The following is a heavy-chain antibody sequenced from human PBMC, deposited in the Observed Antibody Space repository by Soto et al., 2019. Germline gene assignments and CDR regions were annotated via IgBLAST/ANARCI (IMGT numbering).Heavy chain of an antibody. CDR3: ARLKQDYAVA. CDR1: GYTFTSYD. V-gene: IGHV1-8*01. J-gene: IGHJ4*02. Sequence: GASVKASCKASGYTFTSYDINCVRQATGQGLEWMGWMNPNSGNTAYAQKFQGRVTMTRNTSISTAYMELSSLRSKDTAVYYCARLKQDYAVAWGQGTLVTVSS. D-gene: IGHD3-16*01. CDR2: MNPNSGNT.